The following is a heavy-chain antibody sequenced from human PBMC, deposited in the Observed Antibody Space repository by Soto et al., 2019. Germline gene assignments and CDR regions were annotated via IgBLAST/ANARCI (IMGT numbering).Heavy chain of an antibody. CDR2: INHSGST. CDR3: ARGNGTLYYDFWSGYYRGYNWFDP. CDR1: GGSFSGYY. V-gene: IGHV4-34*01. Sequence: PSETLSLTCAVYGGSFSGYYWSWIRQPPGKGLEWIGEINHSGSTNYNPSLKSRVTIPVDTSKNQFSLKLSSVTAADTAVYYCARGNGTLYYDFWSGYYRGYNWFDPWGQGTLVTVSS. D-gene: IGHD3-3*01. J-gene: IGHJ5*02.